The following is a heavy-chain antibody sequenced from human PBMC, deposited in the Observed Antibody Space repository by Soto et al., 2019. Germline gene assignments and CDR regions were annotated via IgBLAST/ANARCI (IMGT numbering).Heavy chain of an antibody. CDR1: GDSINNRSYY. V-gene: IGHV4-39*01. J-gene: IGHJ4*02. Sequence: PSETLSLTCTVTGDSINNRSYYWGWIRQPPWKGLEWIGSIYYSGSTYNNPSLKSRVSMSVDTSKNQFSLKLRSVTAADTALYYCARQRTSVVTQAYFDSWGQGXLVTVSS. CDR3: ARQRTSVVTQAYFDS. CDR2: IYYSGST. D-gene: IGHD2-21*02.